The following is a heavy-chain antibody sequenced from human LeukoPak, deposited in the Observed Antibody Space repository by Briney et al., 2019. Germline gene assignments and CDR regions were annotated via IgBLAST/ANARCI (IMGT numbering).Heavy chain of an antibody. Sequence: GGSLRLSCAASGFTFSSHLMHWVRQAPGKGLVWVSRISSDGTYTNYADSVRGRFTISRDNAKNTLYLQMNSLRAEDTAVYYCAKDPVRDPYNWFDPWGQGTLVTVSS. V-gene: IGHV3-74*01. CDR2: ISSDGTYT. CDR3: AKDPVRDPYNWFDP. D-gene: IGHD3-10*01. CDR1: GFTFSSHL. J-gene: IGHJ5*02.